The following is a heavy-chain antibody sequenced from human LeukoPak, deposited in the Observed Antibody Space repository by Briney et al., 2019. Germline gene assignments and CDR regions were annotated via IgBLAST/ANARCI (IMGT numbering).Heavy chain of an antibody. Sequence: GASVKVSCKASGYTFTSYYMHWVRQAPGQGLEWMGIINPSGGSTSYAQRFQGRVTMTRDTSTSTVYMELSSLRSEDTAVYSCASGTYYDIYGMDVWGQGTTVTVSS. CDR3: ASGTYYDIYGMDV. CDR2: INPSGGST. J-gene: IGHJ6*02. D-gene: IGHD3-9*01. V-gene: IGHV1-46*01. CDR1: GYTFTSYY.